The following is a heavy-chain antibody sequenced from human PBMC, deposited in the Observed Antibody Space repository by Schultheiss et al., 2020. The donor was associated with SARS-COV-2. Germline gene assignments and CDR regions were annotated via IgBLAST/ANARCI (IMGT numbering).Heavy chain of an antibody. CDR3: ARSPLYSYGDYGPFNY. CDR2: IYHTRST. Sequence: SETLSLTCSVSGASVSSDNSYWTWIRQPPGKGLEWIGEIYHTRSTNYNPSLKSRVTISVDTSKNQFSLKLSSVTAADTAVYYCARSPLYSYGDYGPFNYWGQGTLVTVSS. V-gene: IGHV4-61*01. CDR1: GASVSSDNSY. J-gene: IGHJ4*02. D-gene: IGHD4-17*01.